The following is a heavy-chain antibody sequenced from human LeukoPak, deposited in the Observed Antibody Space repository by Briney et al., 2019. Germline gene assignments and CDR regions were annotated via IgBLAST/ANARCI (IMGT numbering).Heavy chain of an antibody. V-gene: IGHV4-59*08. Sequence: PSETLSLTCTVSGGSISGYYWSWIRQPPGKGLELIGYIYNSGSTNYNPSLKGRVTISVDTSKNLFSLKLSSVTAADTAVYYCARLDRTGSVDYFDYWGQGFLVAVSS. CDR2: IYNSGST. J-gene: IGHJ4*02. D-gene: IGHD3-22*01. CDR3: ARLDRTGSVDYFDY. CDR1: GGSISGYY.